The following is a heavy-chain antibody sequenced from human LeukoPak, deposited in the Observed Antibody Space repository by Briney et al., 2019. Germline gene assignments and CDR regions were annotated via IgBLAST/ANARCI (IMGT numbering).Heavy chain of an antibody. J-gene: IGHJ4*02. CDR3: ATSSGWKSNIDY. CDR2: INPHSGGT. Sequence: ASVKVSCKASGYTFTDYYMHWVRQAPGQGLEWMGWINPHSGGTDHAQKFQGRVTMTRDTSISTAYMELSRLRSDDTAVFYCATSSGWKSNIDYWGQGTLVTVSS. V-gene: IGHV1-2*02. D-gene: IGHD6-19*01. CDR1: GYTFTDYY.